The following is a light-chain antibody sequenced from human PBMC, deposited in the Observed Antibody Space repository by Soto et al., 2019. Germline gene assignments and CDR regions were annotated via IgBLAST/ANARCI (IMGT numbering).Light chain of an antibody. Sequence: QSVLTQPPSASGSPGQSVTISCTGTSSDVGHYDYVSWYQQQPGKAPKLMIYEVSKRPSGVPDRFSGSKFGYTASLTVSGLQAEDEADYYCSSYGGSNNVVFGGGTKLTVL. CDR2: EVS. CDR1: SSDVGHYDY. V-gene: IGLV2-8*01. J-gene: IGLJ2*01. CDR3: SSYGGSNNVV.